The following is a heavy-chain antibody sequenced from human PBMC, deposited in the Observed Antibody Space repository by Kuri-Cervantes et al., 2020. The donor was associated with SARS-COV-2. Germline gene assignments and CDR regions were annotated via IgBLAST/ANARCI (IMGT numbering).Heavy chain of an antibody. Sequence: GVPLRVSCAASGFTFSCYAMSWVRQAPGKGLEWVAVISYDGSNKYYADSVKGRFTISRDNSKNTLYLQMNSLRAEDTAVYYCAKPHYSKAYYYYGMDVWGQGTTVTVSS. D-gene: IGHD4-11*01. J-gene: IGHJ6*02. V-gene: IGHV3-30*18. CDR2: ISYDGSNK. CDR3: AKPHYSKAYYYYGMDV. CDR1: GFTFSCYA.